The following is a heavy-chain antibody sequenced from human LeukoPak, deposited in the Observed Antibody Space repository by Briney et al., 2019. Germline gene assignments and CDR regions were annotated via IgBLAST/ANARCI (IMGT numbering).Heavy chain of an antibody. CDR2: ISGSGGST. Sequence: GGTLRLSCAASGFTFSSYGMSWVRQAPGKGLEWVSAISGSGGSTYYADSVKGRFTISRDNSKNTLYLQMNSLRAEDTAVYYCAKEVERYSGVPGYWGQGTLVTVSS. CDR1: GFTFSSYG. CDR3: AKEVERYSGVPGY. V-gene: IGHV3-23*01. D-gene: IGHD2-15*01. J-gene: IGHJ4*02.